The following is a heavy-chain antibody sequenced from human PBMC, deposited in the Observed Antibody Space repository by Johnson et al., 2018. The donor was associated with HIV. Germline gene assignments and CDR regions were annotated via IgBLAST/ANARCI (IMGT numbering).Heavy chain of an antibody. CDR2: INWNGGTT. CDR1: GFTFDDYG. Sequence: VQLVESGGGVVRPGGSLRLSCAASGFTFDDYGMSWVRQTPGKGLEWVSNINWNGGTTGYADSLKGRFTISRDNAKNTLYLQMNSLRAEDTAVYYCARERKSKDAFDIWGQGTMVTVSS. CDR3: ARERKSKDAFDI. J-gene: IGHJ3*02. V-gene: IGHV3-20*04.